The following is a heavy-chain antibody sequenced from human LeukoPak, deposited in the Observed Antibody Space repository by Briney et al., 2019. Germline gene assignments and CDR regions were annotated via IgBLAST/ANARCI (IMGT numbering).Heavy chain of an antibody. J-gene: IGHJ4*02. CDR2: ISGSGGST. D-gene: IGHD2-2*01. V-gene: IGHV3-23*01. CDR1: GFTFSSYA. CDR3: ARGALVVPAASLNY. Sequence: GGSLRLSCAASGFTFSSYAMSWVRQAPGKGLEWVSGISGSGGSTYYADSVKDRFTISRDNSKNTLYLQMNSLRAEDTAVYYCARGALVVPAASLNYWGQGTLVTVSS.